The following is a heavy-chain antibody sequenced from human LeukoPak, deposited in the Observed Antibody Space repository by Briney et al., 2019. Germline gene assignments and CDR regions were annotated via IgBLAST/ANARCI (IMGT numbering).Heavy chain of an antibody. Sequence: SETLSLTCAVYGGSFSGYYWSWIRQPPGKGLEWIGEINHSGSTNYNPSLKSRVTISVDTSKNQFSLKLSSVTAADTAVYYCARDRRHIGYCSSTSCYQGDDAFDIWGQGTMVTVSS. CDR3: ARDRRHIGYCSSTSCYQGDDAFDI. CDR2: INHSGST. CDR1: GGSFSGYY. D-gene: IGHD2-2*01. J-gene: IGHJ3*02. V-gene: IGHV4-34*01.